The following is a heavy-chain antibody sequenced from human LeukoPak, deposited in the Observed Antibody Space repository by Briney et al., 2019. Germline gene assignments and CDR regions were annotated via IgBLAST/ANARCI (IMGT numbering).Heavy chain of an antibody. CDR2: MYYSGST. Sequence: MTSETLSLTCTVSGGSISSGDYYWSWIRQPPGKGLEWIAYMYYSGSTYYNPSLKSRVTMSADTSKNQLSLKLSSVTAADTAVYYCARPYYYDSRIDPWGQGILVIVSS. D-gene: IGHD3-22*01. CDR1: GGSISSGDYY. V-gene: IGHV4-30-4*01. J-gene: IGHJ5*02. CDR3: ARPYYYDSRIDP.